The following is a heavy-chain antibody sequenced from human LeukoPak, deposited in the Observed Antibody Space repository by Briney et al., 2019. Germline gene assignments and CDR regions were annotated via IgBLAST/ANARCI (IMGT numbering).Heavy chain of an antibody. CDR2: IYYSGST. V-gene: IGHV4-61*08. D-gene: IGHD4-11*01. CDR3: ARVGDYSNFYFDY. CDR1: GGSISNGDHY. Sequence: SSETLSLTCTVSGGSISNGDHYWSWIRQHPGKGLEWIGYIYYSGSTNYNPSLKSRVTISVDTSKNQFSLKLSSVTAADTAVYYCARVGDYSNFYFDYWGQGTLVTVSS. J-gene: IGHJ4*02.